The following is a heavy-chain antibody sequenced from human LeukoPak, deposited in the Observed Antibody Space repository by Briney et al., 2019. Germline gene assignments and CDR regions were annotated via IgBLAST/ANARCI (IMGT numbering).Heavy chain of an antibody. CDR2: IYYSGST. J-gene: IGHJ5*02. CDR3: ARHYCSGGSCSSNWFDP. D-gene: IGHD2-15*01. CDR1: GGSISSYY. Sequence: SETLPLTCTVSGGSISSYYWSWIRQPPGKGLEWIGYIYYSGSTNYNPSLKSRVTISVDTSKNQFSLKLSSVIAADTAVYYCARHYCSGGSCSSNWFDPWGQGTLVTVSS. V-gene: IGHV4-59*08.